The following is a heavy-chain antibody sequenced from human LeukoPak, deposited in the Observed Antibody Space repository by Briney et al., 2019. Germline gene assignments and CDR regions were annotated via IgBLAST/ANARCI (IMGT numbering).Heavy chain of an antibody. V-gene: IGHV4-59*01. D-gene: IGHD3-22*01. CDR2: IYYSGST. J-gene: IGHJ4*02. CDR1: GGSLSSYY. Sequence: SETLSLTCTVSGGSLSSYYWSWIRQPPGKGLEWIGYIYYSGSTNYNPSLKSRVTISVDTSKNQFSLKLSSVTAADTAVYYCASMGSSGYFDYWGQGTLVTVSS. CDR3: ASMGSSGYFDY.